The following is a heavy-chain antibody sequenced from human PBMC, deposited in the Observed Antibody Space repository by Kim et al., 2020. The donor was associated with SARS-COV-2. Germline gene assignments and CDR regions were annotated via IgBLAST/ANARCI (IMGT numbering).Heavy chain of an antibody. CDR3: ARGALSSFVVVVVAATLDY. Sequence: ASVKVSCKASGYTFTSYAMHWVRQAPGQRLEWMGWINACNGNTKFSQKFQGRVTITRDTSASTAYMELSSLRSEDTAVYYCARGALSSFVVVVVAATLDY. D-gene: IGHD2-15*01. CDR2: INACNGNT. CDR1: GYTFTSYA. J-gene: IGHJ4*01. V-gene: IGHV1-3*01.